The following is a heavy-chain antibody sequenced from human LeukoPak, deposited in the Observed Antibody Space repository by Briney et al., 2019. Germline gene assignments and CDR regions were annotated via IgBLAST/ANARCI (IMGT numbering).Heavy chain of an antibody. Sequence: GGSLRLSCAASGFTFSSYWMHWVRQAPGKGLEWVSRINSDGSSTSYADSVKGRFTISRDNAKNTLYLQMNSLRAEDTAVYYCARDPLNCSGGSCYSFLFDYWGQGTLVTVSS. CDR2: INSDGSST. V-gene: IGHV3-74*01. J-gene: IGHJ4*02. D-gene: IGHD2-15*01. CDR1: GFTFSSYW. CDR3: ARDPLNCSGGSCYSFLFDY.